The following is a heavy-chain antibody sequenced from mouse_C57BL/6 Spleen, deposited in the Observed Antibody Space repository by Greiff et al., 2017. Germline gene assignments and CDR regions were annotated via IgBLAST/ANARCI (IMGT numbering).Heavy chain of an antibody. V-gene: IGHV1-81*01. CDR1: GYTFTSYG. Sequence: QVQLQQSGAELARPGASVKLSCKASGYTFTSYGISWVKQRTGQGLEWIGEIYPRSGYTYYNEKFKGKATLTADKSSSTAYMELRSLTSEDSAVYLCERRDLIYDGYLYYFDYWGQGTTLTVSS. CDR3: ERRDLIYDGYLYYFDY. D-gene: IGHD2-3*01. J-gene: IGHJ2*01. CDR2: IYPRSGYT.